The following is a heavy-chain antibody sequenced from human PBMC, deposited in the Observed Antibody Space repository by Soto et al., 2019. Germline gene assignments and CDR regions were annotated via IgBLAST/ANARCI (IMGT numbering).Heavy chain of an antibody. CDR3: ARSRPYDSSGHPDY. CDR2: IYYSGNT. D-gene: IGHD3-22*01. Sequence: SETLSLTCTVSGGSIRSEGYYWSWIRQHPGKGLEWIGYIYYSGNTYYNPSLKSRVTISVDTSKNQFSLMLSSVTAADTAVYYCARSRPYDSSGHPDYWGQGTLDTVSS. J-gene: IGHJ4*02. CDR1: GGSIRSEGYY. V-gene: IGHV4-31*03.